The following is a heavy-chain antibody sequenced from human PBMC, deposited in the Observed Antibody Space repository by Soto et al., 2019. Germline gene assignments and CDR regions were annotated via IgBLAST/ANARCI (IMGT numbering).Heavy chain of an antibody. CDR3: ARDSVDTAMVTRGKFYYYYMDV. CDR1: GFTFSDYY. D-gene: IGHD5-18*01. V-gene: IGHV3-11*01. Sequence: GGSLRLSCAASGFTFSDYYMSWIRQAPGKGLEWVSYISSSGSTIYYADSVKGRFTISRDNAKNSLYLQMNSLRAEDTAVYYCARDSVDTAMVTRGKFYYYYMDVWGKGTKVTVSS. CDR2: ISSSGSTI. J-gene: IGHJ6*03.